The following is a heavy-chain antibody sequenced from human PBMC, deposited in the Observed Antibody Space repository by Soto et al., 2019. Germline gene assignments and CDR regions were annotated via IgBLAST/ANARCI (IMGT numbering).Heavy chain of an antibody. CDR2: IYTSGST. Sequence: SETLSLTCTVSGGSISSYYWSWIRQPAGKGLEWNGRIYTSGSTNYNPSLKSRVTMSVDTSKNQFSLKLSSVTAADTAVYYCARAMSETSLAAAGYYYGMDVWGQGTPVTVSS. CDR1: GGSISSYY. V-gene: IGHV4-4*07. D-gene: IGHD6-13*01. J-gene: IGHJ6*02. CDR3: ARAMSETSLAAAGYYYGMDV.